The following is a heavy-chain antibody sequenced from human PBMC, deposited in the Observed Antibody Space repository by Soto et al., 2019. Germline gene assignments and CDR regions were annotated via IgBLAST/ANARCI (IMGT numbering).Heavy chain of an antibody. Sequence: SVKVSCKASGGTFSSYAISWVRQAPGQGLEWMGGIIPIFGTANYAQKFQGRVTITADESTSTAYMELSSLRSEDTAVYYCASTPNYRVWRFAPWGQGTLVTVSS. CDR1: GGTFSSYA. J-gene: IGHJ5*02. D-gene: IGHD1-7*01. CDR3: ASTPNYRVWRFAP. V-gene: IGHV1-69*13. CDR2: IIPIFGTA.